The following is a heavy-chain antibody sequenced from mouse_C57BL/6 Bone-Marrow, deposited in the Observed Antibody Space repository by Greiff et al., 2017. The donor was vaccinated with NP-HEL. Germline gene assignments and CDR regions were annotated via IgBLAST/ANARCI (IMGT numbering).Heavy chain of an antibody. J-gene: IGHJ4*01. D-gene: IGHD4-1*01. CDR3: ARKRLGQNYYAMDY. CDR1: GFSLTSYA. CDR2: IWTGGGT. Sequence: VMLVESGPGLVAPSQSLSITCTVSGFSLTSYAISWVRQPPGKGLEWLGVIWTGGGTNYNSALNSRLSISKDNSKSQVFLKMNSLQTDDTARYYCARKRLGQNYYAMDYWGQGTSVTVSS. V-gene: IGHV2-9-1*01.